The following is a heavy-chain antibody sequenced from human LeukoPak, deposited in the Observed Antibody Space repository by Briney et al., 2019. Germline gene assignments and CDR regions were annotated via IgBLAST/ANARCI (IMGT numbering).Heavy chain of an antibody. CDR2: IYWDDDK. V-gene: IGHV2-5*02. CDR1: GFSLSTSGVG. J-gene: IGHJ3*02. Sequence: SGPTLVNPTQTLTLTCTFSGFSLSTSGVGVGWIRQPPGKALEWLALIYWDDDKRYSPSLKSRLTITKDTSKNQVVLTMTNMDPVDTATYYCAHRGPAAGTAGYAFDIWGQGTMVTVSS. D-gene: IGHD6-13*01. CDR3: AHRGPAAGTAGYAFDI.